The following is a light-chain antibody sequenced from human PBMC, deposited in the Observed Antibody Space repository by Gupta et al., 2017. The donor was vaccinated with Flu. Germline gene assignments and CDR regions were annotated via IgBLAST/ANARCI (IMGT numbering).Light chain of an antibody. CDR2: DVT. CDR3: TSYSGSGTLYV. Sequence: QSVLTQPASVSGSPGQSITIYCTGTSSDIGKYKYVSWYQQYPGKAPKLIIYDVTNRPSGVSYRFSGSKSGNTASLTISRLQTDDEADYYCTSYSGSGTLYVFGTGTTVTV. V-gene: IGLV2-14*03. J-gene: IGLJ1*01. CDR1: SSDIGKYKY.